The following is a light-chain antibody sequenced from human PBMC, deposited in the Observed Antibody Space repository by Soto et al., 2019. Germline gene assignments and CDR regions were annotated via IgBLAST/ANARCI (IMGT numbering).Light chain of an antibody. V-gene: IGKV1-39*01. CDR3: QQSYTTPFT. CDR1: QTIHSY. Sequence: DIQMTQSPSSLSASVGDRVTITCRASQTIHSYLNWYRQKPGKAPNLLIYAASTLQSEVPSRFSGSGSGTDFTLTISSLQPEDFATYYCQQSYTTPFTFGPGTKVDIK. CDR2: AAS. J-gene: IGKJ3*01.